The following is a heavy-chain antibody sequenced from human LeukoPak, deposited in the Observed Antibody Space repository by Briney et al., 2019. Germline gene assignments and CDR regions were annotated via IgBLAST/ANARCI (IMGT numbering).Heavy chain of an antibody. D-gene: IGHD6-13*01. CDR2: ITWNSGDI. V-gene: IGHV3-9*01. CDR3: ARYWSSWSADY. CDR1: GFTFDDYA. J-gene: IGHJ4*02. Sequence: PGGSLRLSCAASGFTFDDYAMHWVRQVPGKGLEWVSGITWNSGDIDYADSVKGRFTISRDNAKNSLYLQMNSLRAEDSAVYYCARYWSSWSADYWGQGTLVTVSS.